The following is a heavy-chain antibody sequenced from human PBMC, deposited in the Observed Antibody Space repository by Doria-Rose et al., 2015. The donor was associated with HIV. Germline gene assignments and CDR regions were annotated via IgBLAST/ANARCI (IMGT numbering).Heavy chain of an antibody. V-gene: IGHV3-9*01. J-gene: IGHJ3*02. D-gene: IGHD2-21*02. CDR3: TKRRGVTDIDLFDI. Sequence: VQLVESGGGLLQPGRALRLSCAASGFRFDDYAMHWVRQTPGKGLEWVAGISWNSDTIDYADSVKGRFTISRDNAKNSLYLQMNSLRAEDTALYYCTKRRGVTDIDLFDIWGQGTMVIVSS. CDR2: ISWNSDTI. CDR1: GFRFDDYA.